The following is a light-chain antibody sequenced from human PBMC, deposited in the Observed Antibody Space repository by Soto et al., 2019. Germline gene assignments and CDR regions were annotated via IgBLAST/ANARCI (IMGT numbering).Light chain of an antibody. J-gene: IGLJ1*01. CDR3: CAYATTYTYV. CDR2: GVT. CDR1: RSDIGRYNN. V-gene: IGLV2-23*02. Sequence: QSALTQPASVSGSPGQSITISCSGSRSDIGRYNNVAWYQKHPGKASRGMIFGVTKRPSGISDRFFGSKSGSTASLTISSLQAEDEADYYCCAYATTYTYVFGSGTKVTVL.